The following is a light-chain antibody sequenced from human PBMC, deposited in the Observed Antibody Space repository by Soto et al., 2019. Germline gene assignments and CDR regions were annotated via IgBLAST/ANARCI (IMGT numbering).Light chain of an antibody. J-gene: IGLJ2*01. Sequence: QSVLTQPASVSGSPGQSITISCTGTSSDVGDYNYVSWYQQHPGKAPKLMIYEVSHRLSGVSNRFSGSKSDYTASLTISGLQDEDEADYYCSSYISNSIVVFGGGTKLTVL. CDR2: EVS. CDR1: SSDVGDYNY. CDR3: SSYISNSIVV. V-gene: IGLV2-14*01.